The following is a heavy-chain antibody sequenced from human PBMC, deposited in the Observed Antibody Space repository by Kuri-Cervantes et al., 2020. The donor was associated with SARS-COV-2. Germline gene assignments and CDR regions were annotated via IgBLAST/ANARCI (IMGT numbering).Heavy chain of an antibody. CDR2: INPNSGGT. D-gene: IGHD3-3*01. V-gene: IGHV1-2*02. CDR3: ARISSGRVLRFLVWSAEDAFDI. J-gene: IGHJ3*02. Sequence: ASVKVSCKASGYTFTGYYMHWVRQAPGQGLEWMGWINPNSGGTNYAQKFQGRVTMTRDTSIGTAYMELSRLRSDDTAVYYCARISSGRVLRFLVWSAEDAFDIWGQGTMVTVSS. CDR1: GYTFTGYY.